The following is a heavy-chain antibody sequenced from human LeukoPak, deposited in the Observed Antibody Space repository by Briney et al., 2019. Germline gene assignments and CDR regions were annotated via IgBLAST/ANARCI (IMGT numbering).Heavy chain of an antibody. CDR2: IYSGGST. V-gene: IGHV3-53*01. D-gene: IGHD3-22*01. CDR3: ARYIARHYYDSSGYYHYFDY. Sequence: GGSLRLSCAASGFTVSSNYMSWVRQAPGKGLEWVSVIYSGGSTYYADSVKGRFTISRDNSKNTLYLQMNSLRAEDTAVYYCARYIARHYYDSSGYYHYFDYWGQGTLVTVSS. J-gene: IGHJ4*02. CDR1: GFTVSSNY.